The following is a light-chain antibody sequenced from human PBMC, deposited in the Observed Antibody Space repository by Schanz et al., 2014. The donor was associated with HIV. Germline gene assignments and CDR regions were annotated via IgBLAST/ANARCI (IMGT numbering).Light chain of an antibody. V-gene: IGKV3-20*01. CDR3: QQYNNWPLT. CDR1: QSVSSSY. Sequence: EIVLTQSPGTLSLSPGERATLSCRASQSVSSSYLAWYQQKPGQAPRLLIYATSNRPTGIPDRFSGSGSGTDFTLTISRLEPEDFAVYYCQQYNNWPLTFGGGTKVEVK. J-gene: IGKJ4*01. CDR2: ATS.